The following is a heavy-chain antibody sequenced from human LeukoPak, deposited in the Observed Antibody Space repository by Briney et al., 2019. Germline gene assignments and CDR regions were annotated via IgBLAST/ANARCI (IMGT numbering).Heavy chain of an antibody. CDR1: GYTFTGYY. Sequence: GASVKVSCKASGYTFTGYYMHWVRQAPGQGLEWMGWISAYNGNTNYAQKLQGRVTMTTGTSTSTAYMELRSLRSDDTAVYYCARALSIAVAGTSDYWGQGTLVTVSS. CDR3: ARALSIAVAGTSDY. D-gene: IGHD6-19*01. CDR2: ISAYNGNT. J-gene: IGHJ4*02. V-gene: IGHV1-18*04.